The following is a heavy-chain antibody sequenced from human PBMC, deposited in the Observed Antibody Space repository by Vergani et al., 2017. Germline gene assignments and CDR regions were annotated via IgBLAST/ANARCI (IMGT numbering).Heavy chain of an antibody. CDR2: INPSGGST. CDR3: TSVSFYDYYYYYGMDV. D-gene: IGHD2/OR15-2a*01. V-gene: IGHV1-46*03. CDR1: GYTFTSYY. Sequence: QVQLVQSGAEVKKPGASVKVSCKASGYTFTSYYMHWVRQAPGQGLEWMGIINPSGGSTSYAQKFQGRVTMTRDTSTSTVYMELSSLRSEDTAVYYCTSVSFYDYYYYYGMDVWGQGTTVTVSS. J-gene: IGHJ6*02.